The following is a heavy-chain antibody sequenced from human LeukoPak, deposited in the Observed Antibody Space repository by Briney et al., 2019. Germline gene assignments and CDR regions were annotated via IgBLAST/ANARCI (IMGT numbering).Heavy chain of an antibody. Sequence: AGTSLRLSCVTSGLTFTNHGFHWLRQAADKGLEWVAIISNDGSRKYYAHSVEGRFTISRDNSKNTLYLQMDSLRAEDTAVYYCARDRAWNYFDYWGQGTLVTVSS. CDR2: ISNDGSRK. CDR3: ARDRAWNYFDY. J-gene: IGHJ4*02. D-gene: IGHD3-3*01. CDR1: GLTFTNHG. V-gene: IGHV3-30*03.